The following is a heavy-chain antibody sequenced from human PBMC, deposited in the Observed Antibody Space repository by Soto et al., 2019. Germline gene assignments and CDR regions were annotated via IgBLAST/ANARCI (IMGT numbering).Heavy chain of an antibody. J-gene: IGHJ3*01. V-gene: IGHV3-9*01. CDR2: ISWDGGYK. Sequence: EVQLVESGGGLVQPGRSLRLSCAASGFTFVDYAMHWVRQAPGQGLEWVSGISWDGGYKGYADSVKGRFTISRDNAKKSLYLEMNSLRVADTALYYCTKDEGSCSSISCKDAFDHCGQGTMVTV. D-gene: IGHD2-2*01. CDR3: TKDEGSCSSISCKDAFDH. CDR1: GFTFVDYA.